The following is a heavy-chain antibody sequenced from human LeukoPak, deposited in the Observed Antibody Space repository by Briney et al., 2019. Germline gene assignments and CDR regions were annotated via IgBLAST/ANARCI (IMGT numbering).Heavy chain of an antibody. V-gene: IGHV4-59*01. CDR1: GGSINSYY. J-gene: IGHJ5*02. CDR2: IHYTGST. Sequence: SSETLSLTCTVSGGSINSYYWSWIRQPPGKGLECIGYIHYTGSTNYNPSLKSRVTISVDTSKNQFSLKLSSVTAADTAIYYCARGGYYGSGNDFRFDPWGQGTLVTVSS. D-gene: IGHD3-10*01. CDR3: ARGGYYGSGNDFRFDP.